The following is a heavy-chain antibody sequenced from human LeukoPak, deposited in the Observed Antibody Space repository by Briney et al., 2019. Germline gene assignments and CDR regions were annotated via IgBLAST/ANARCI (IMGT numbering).Heavy chain of an antibody. D-gene: IGHD6-6*01. V-gene: IGHV3-30-3*01. Sequence: GGSLRLSCAASGFTFSSYAMHWVRQAPGKGLEWVAVISYDGSNKYYADSVKGRFTISRDNSKNTLYLQMNSLRAEDTAVYYCARGRPSIAAPSSGPLDYWGQGTLVTVSS. CDR1: GFTFSSYA. J-gene: IGHJ4*02. CDR2: ISYDGSNK. CDR3: ARGRPSIAAPSSGPLDY.